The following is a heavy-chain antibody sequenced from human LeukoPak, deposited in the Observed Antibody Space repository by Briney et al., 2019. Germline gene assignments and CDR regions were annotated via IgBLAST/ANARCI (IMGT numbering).Heavy chain of an antibody. D-gene: IGHD2-15*01. Sequence: ASVKVSCKASGYTFTNYYIHWVRQAPGQGLECMGIINPSGGSTSYAQKFQGRVTMTRDMSTSTAYMELRSLRSDDTAVYYCARDTSMEVVAANPDYWGQGTLVTVSS. CDR3: ARDTSMEVVAANPDY. CDR2: INPSGGST. V-gene: IGHV1-46*01. J-gene: IGHJ4*02. CDR1: GYTFTNYY.